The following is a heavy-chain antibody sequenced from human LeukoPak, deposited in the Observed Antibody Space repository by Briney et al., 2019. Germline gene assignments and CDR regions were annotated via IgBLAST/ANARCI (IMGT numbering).Heavy chain of an antibody. J-gene: IGHJ5*02. CDR3: AREYGSGSGFDP. V-gene: IGHV4-59*12. CDR2: IFYSGSST. CDR1: GGSMSSYY. D-gene: IGHD3-10*01. Sequence: SETLSLTCTVSGGSMSSYYWSWIRQPPGKGLEWIGYIFYSGSSTNYNPSLKSRVTISVDTSKNQFSLILSSVTATDTAVYYCAREYGSGSGFDPWGQGTLVTVSS.